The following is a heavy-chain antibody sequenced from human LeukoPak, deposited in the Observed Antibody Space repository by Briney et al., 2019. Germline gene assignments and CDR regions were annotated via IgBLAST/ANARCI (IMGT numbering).Heavy chain of an antibody. D-gene: IGHD2-2*01. CDR2: IHHSGST. Sequence: SETLSLTCTVSGYSISSGYYWGWIRQPPGKGLEWIGSIHHSGSTYYNPALKSRVTISVDTSKKQCSLNLRSVTAADTAVYYCARVQSYAYGFDYWGQGTLVTVSS. V-gene: IGHV4-38-2*02. J-gene: IGHJ4*02. CDR3: ARVQSYAYGFDY. CDR1: GYSISSGYY.